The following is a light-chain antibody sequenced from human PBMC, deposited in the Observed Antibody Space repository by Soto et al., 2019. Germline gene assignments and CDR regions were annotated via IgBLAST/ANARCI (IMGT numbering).Light chain of an antibody. Sequence: DIVMTQSPDSLAVSLGERATINCKSSQSILYTSNNKNYFAWYQQKPGQPPNLLIYWASTRESGVPDRFSGSAFATDFTLVLSSLQAEDVAVYYCQQYDTTPSFGPGTKVDIK. CDR3: QQYDTTPS. CDR2: WAS. V-gene: IGKV4-1*01. J-gene: IGKJ3*01. CDR1: QSILYTSNNKNY.